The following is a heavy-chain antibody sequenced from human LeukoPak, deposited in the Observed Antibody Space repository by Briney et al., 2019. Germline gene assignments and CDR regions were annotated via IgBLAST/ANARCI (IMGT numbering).Heavy chain of an antibody. Sequence: PSETLSLTCTVSGVSINSSRDYWGWIRQPPGKGLEWIGSIYYSGTTYYNPSLDSRVTIYVDTSRKKFSLKMRALTAADTAVYYCARHPNYDILTGYYGPDYWGQGTLVTVSS. CDR2: IYYSGTT. J-gene: IGHJ4*02. D-gene: IGHD3-9*01. V-gene: IGHV4-39*01. CDR1: GVSINSSRDY. CDR3: ARHPNYDILTGYYGPDY.